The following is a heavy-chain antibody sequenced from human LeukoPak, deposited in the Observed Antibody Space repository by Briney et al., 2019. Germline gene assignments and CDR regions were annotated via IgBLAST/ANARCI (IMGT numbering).Heavy chain of an antibody. J-gene: IGHJ4*02. CDR3: AKAKGRGSPGRDYFDY. CDR1: GFTFSSYS. Sequence: GGSLRLSCAASGFTFSSYSMNWVRQAPGKGLEWVSYISSSSSTIYYADSVKGRFTISRDNAKNSLYLQMNSLRAEDTAVYYCAKAKGRGSPGRDYFDYWGQGTLVTVSS. CDR2: ISSSSSTI. V-gene: IGHV3-48*01. D-gene: IGHD3-10*01.